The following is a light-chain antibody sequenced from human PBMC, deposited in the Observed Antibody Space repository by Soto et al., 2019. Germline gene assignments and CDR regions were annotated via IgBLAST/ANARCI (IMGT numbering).Light chain of an antibody. Sequence: LVLTQSPSASASVGASVAVACTLSSGHSSNAVAWHQQQPEKGPRYLMRLNSDGSHSKGDGIPDRFTGSSSGADRYLTISSLQSEDEADYYCQTWGTGIVVFGGGTQLTVL. J-gene: IGLJ3*02. CDR2: LNSDGSH. V-gene: IGLV4-69*01. CDR1: SGHSSNA. CDR3: QTWGTGIVV.